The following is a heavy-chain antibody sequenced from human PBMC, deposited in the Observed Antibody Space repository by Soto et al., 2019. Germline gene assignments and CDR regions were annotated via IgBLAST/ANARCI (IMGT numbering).Heavy chain of an antibody. Sequence: GGSLRLSCAASGFTFSSYAMSWVRQAPGKGLEWVSAISGSGGSTYYADSVKGRFTISRDNSKNTLYLQMNSLRAEDTAVYYCAKVPGSTSSYYYYMDVWGKGTTVTVSS. CDR1: GFTFSSYA. CDR3: AKVPGSTSSYYYYMDV. D-gene: IGHD2-2*01. J-gene: IGHJ6*03. CDR2: ISGSGGST. V-gene: IGHV3-23*01.